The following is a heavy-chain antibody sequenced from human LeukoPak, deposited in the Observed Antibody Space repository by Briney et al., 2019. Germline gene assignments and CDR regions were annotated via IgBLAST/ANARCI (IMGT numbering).Heavy chain of an antibody. CDR2: VSYDGSNK. CDR3: AKTDRITMVRGVTDY. Sequence: PGGSLRLSCAASGFTFSSYGMHWVRQAPGKGLEWVAVVSYDGSNKYYADSVKGRFTISRDNSKNTLYLQMNSLRAEDTAVYYCAKTDRITMVRGVTDYWGQGTLVTVSS. CDR1: GFTFSSYG. J-gene: IGHJ4*02. D-gene: IGHD3-10*01. V-gene: IGHV3-30*18.